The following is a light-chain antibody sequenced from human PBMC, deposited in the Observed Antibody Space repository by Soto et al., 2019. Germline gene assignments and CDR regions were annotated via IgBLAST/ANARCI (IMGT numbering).Light chain of an antibody. CDR3: HQYHSTLLT. V-gene: IGKV4-1*01. Sequence: DIVMTQSPDSLAVSLGERATINCKSSQSVLYSSNNKSYLGWYQQKAGQPPKLLIYWASTRESGVPDRFSGSGSGTDFTLTISSLQAEDVAVYYCHQYHSTLLTFGGGTKVEIK. CDR1: QSVLYSSNNKSY. J-gene: IGKJ4*01. CDR2: WAS.